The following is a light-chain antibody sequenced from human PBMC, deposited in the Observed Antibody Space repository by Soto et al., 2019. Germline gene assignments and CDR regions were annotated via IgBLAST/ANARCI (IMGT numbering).Light chain of an antibody. V-gene: IGKV1-39*01. CDR1: QSINNY. CDR2: AAS. Sequence: DIQMTQSPSSLSASVGDRVTITCRASQSINNYLNWYQHKPGKAPKLLIYAASSLQSGVPSRFSGSGSGTDFTLPITSLQPEDFATYYCQHFYTTLFTFGPRTKVEIK. J-gene: IGKJ3*01. CDR3: QHFYTTLFT.